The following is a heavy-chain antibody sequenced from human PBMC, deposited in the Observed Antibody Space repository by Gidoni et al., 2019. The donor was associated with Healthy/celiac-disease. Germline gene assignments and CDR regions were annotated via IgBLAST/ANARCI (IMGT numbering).Heavy chain of an antibody. Sequence: QVQLVESGGGVVQPGRSLRLSCAASGFTFSSYGMHWVRQAPGKGLEWVAVISYDGSNKYYADSVKGRFTISRDNSKNTLYLQMNSLRAEDTAVYYCAKGAPDSSGYYAFDIWGQGTMVTVSS. D-gene: IGHD3-22*01. V-gene: IGHV3-30*18. CDR3: AKGAPDSSGYYAFDI. J-gene: IGHJ3*02. CDR2: ISYDGSNK. CDR1: GFTFSSYG.